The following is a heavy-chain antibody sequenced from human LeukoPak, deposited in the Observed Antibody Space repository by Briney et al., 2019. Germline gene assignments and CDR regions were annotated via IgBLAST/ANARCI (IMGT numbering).Heavy chain of an antibody. CDR2: IIQDGSVT. V-gene: IGHV3-74*01. J-gene: IGHJ4*02. CDR3: ATDDYRGLGY. D-gene: IGHD3-16*01. CDR1: GITFSNYW. Sequence: GGSLRLSCAASGITFSNYWMHWVRQAPGKGLVWVSHIIQDGSVTFYADSLKGRFTISRDNAKNTVYLQMNSLRTEDTAVYYCATDDYRGLGYWGQGTLVTVSS.